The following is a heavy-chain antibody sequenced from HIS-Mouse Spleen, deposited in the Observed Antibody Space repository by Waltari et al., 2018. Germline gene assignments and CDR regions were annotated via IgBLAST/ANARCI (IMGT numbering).Heavy chain of an antibody. Sequence: QLQLQESGPGLVKPSETLSLTCTVPGGPISSSSSYWGWIRQPPGKGLEWIGSIYYSGITYYHPSLKSRVTISVDTSKNQFSLKLSSVTAADTAVYYCARAPTGFLEWFDAFDIWGQGTMVTVSS. V-gene: IGHV4-39*07. J-gene: IGHJ3*02. CDR1: GGPISSSSSY. D-gene: IGHD3-3*01. CDR2: IYYSGIT. CDR3: ARAPTGFLEWFDAFDI.